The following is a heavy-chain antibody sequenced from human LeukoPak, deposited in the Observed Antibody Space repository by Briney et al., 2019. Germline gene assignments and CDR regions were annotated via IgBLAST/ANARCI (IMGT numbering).Heavy chain of an antibody. J-gene: IGHJ4*02. CDR3: ARNRRIAAADTGDY. Sequence: GGSLRLSCAASGFTFSSYSMNWVRQAPGKGLEWVSSISSSSSYIYYADSVKGRFTISRDNAKNSLYLQMNSLRAEDTAVYYCARNRRIAAADTGDYWGQGTLVTVSS. CDR2: ISSSSSYI. V-gene: IGHV3-21*01. CDR1: GFTFSSYS. D-gene: IGHD6-13*01.